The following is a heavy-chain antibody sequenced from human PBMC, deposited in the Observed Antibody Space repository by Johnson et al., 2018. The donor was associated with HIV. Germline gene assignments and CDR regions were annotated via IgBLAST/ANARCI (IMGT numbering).Heavy chain of an antibody. D-gene: IGHD1-7*01. V-gene: IGHV3-53*01. CDR2: IYSGGTT. Sequence: VQLVESGGGLIQPGGSLRLSCAASGFTVSSNYMSWLRQAPGKALEWVSVIYSGGTTHYADSVKGRSTISRDNSKNSLYLQMNSLRAEDTAVYYCARAGQLPEDAFDIWGQGTMVTVSS. J-gene: IGHJ3*02. CDR1: GFTVSSNY. CDR3: ARAGQLPEDAFDI.